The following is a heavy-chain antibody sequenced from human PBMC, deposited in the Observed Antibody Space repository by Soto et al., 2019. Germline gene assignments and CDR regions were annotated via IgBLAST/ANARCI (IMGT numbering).Heavy chain of an antibody. CDR3: AKDGAFRELLYAFDI. CDR1: GFTFSSYG. V-gene: IGHV3-30*18. CDR2: ISYDGSNK. J-gene: IGHJ3*02. Sequence: QVQLVESGGGVVQPGRSLRLSCAASGFTFSSYGMHWVRQAPGKGLEWGAVISYDGSNKYYADSVKGRFTISRDNSKNTLYLQMNSLRAEYTAVYYCAKDGAFRELLYAFDIWGQGTMVTVSS. D-gene: IGHD1-26*01.